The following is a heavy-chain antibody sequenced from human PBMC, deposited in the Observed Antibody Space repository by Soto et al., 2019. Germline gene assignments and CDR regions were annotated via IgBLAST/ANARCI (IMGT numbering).Heavy chain of an antibody. J-gene: IGHJ4*02. V-gene: IGHV3-23*01. CDR1: GFTFTNAW. CDR3: ARRGPGTYFDY. Sequence: GGSLRLSCAASGFTFTNAWMTWVRQAPGKGLEWVSVISGSGDSTYYADSVKGRFTISRDNSKNTLYLQMNSLRTEDTAVYYCARRGPGTYFDYWGQGTLVTVSS. D-gene: IGHD6-13*01. CDR2: ISGSGDST.